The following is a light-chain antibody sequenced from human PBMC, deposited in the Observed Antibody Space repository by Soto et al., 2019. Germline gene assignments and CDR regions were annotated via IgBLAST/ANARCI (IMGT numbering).Light chain of an antibody. CDR3: QQYGSSPFT. J-gene: IGKJ3*01. V-gene: IGKV3-20*01. CDR1: QSVSSPY. Sequence: EVVLTQSPVTLSLSPGERATLSCRASQSVSSPYLAWYQQKPGQPPRLLIYGASCRAPDIPDRFIGSGSGTEFTLPISRLAPEDFAMYYCQQYGSSPFTFGPGTKVDI. CDR2: GAS.